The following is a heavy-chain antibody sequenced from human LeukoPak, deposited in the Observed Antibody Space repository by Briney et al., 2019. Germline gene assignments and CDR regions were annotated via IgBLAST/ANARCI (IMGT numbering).Heavy chain of an antibody. D-gene: IGHD3-9*01. CDR1: GYSFTTYW. CDR3: ARSSGYSTYFDY. CDR2: IYPGDSDT. Sequence: PGESLKISCKGSGYSFTTYWIGWARQMPGKGLEWMGIIYPGDSDTRYSPSFQGQVTISVDKSLNTAYLQWSSLRASDTAVYYCARSSGYSTYFDYWGQGTQVAVSS. V-gene: IGHV5-51*01. J-gene: IGHJ4*02.